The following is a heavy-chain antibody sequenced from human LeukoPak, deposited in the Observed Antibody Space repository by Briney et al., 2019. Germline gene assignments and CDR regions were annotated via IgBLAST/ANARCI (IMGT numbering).Heavy chain of an antibody. J-gene: IGHJ4*02. CDR2: IKQDGSEK. CDR3: AKGPDDYYDSSGPDY. Sequence: GGSLRLSCAASGFTFSSYWMSWVRQAPGKGLEWVANIKQDGSEKYYVDSVKGRFTISRDNAKNSLYLQMNSLRAEDTAVYYCAKGPDDYYDSSGPDYWGQGTLVTVSS. D-gene: IGHD3-22*01. V-gene: IGHV3-7*03. CDR1: GFTFSSYW.